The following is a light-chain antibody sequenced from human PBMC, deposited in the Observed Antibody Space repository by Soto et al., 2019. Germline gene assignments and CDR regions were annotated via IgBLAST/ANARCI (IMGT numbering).Light chain of an antibody. CDR2: GAS. CDR1: QSVSSN. J-gene: IGKJ1*01. V-gene: IGKV3-15*01. Sequence: EILIRQSPATLSVAPVGKTTHSCRASQSVSSNLAWYQQKPGQAPRLLIYGASTRATGIPARFSGSGSGTEFTLTFSSLQSEDFAVYYCQQYNNWPQTFGQGTKVDIK. CDR3: QQYNNWPQT.